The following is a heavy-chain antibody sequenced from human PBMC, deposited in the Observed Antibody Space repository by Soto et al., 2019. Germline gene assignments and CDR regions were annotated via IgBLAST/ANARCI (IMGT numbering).Heavy chain of an antibody. CDR2: IYYSGST. CDR1: GGSIISGGHY. D-gene: IGHD2-15*01. Sequence: NPSETLSLTCIVSGGSIISGGHYWSWIRQHPGKGLEWIGYIYYSGSTNYNPSLKSRVTISVDTSKNQFSLKLSSVTAADTAVYYCARDRGYCSGGSCYELNHFDYWGQGTLVTVSS. J-gene: IGHJ4*02. CDR3: ARDRGYCSGGSCYELNHFDY. V-gene: IGHV4-61*08.